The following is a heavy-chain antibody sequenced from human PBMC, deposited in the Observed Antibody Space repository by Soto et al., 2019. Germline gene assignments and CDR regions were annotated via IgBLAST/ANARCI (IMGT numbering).Heavy chain of an antibody. CDR2: IIPIFGTA. J-gene: IGHJ4*02. V-gene: IGHV1-69*13. Sequence: SVKVSCKASGGTFSSYAISWVRQAPGQGLEWMGGIIPIFGTANYAQKFQGRVTITADESTSTAYMELSSLRSEDTAVYYCARGDGPPPHSYFDYWGQGTLVTVSS. CDR3: ARGDGPPPHSYFDY. CDR1: GGTFSSYA.